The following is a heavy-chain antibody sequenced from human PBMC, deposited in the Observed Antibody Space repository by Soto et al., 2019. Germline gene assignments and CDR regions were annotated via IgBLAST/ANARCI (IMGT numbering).Heavy chain of an antibody. CDR2: IYYSGST. D-gene: IGHD6-6*01. CDR1: GGSISSYY. Sequence: KSSETLSLTCTVSGGSISSYYWSWIRRPPGKGLEWIGYIYYSGSTNYNPSLKSRVTVSVDTSKNQFSLKLSSVTAADTAVYYCARDRGGDSSSAGMDVWGQGTTVTVS. V-gene: IGHV4-59*01. CDR3: ARDRGGDSSSAGMDV. J-gene: IGHJ6*02.